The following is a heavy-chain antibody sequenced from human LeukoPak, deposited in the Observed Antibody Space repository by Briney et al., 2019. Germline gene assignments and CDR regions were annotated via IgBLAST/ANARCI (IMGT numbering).Heavy chain of an antibody. D-gene: IGHD5-24*01. CDR1: GYTLTELS. Sequence: ASVKVSCKVSGYTLTELSMHWVRQAPGKGLEWMGGFDPEDGETIYAQKFQGRVTMTEDTSTDTAHMELSSLRSGDTAVYYCATGTRWLQFHFWGQGTLVTVSS. CDR3: ATGTRWLQFHF. J-gene: IGHJ4*02. CDR2: FDPEDGET. V-gene: IGHV1-24*01.